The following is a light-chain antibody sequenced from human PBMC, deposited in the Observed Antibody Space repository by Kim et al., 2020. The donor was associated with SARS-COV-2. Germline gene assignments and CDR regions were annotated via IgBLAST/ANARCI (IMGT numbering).Light chain of an antibody. J-gene: IGLJ3*02. CDR3: QVWDSSAGV. Sequence: SVALGQTARITCGGNNIGSENVHWYQQKPGQAPVLVIYRDTNRPSGIPERFSGPNSGNTATLTITRAQAGDEADYYCQVWDSSAGVFGGGTQLTVL. CDR1: NIGSEN. CDR2: RDT. V-gene: IGLV3-9*01.